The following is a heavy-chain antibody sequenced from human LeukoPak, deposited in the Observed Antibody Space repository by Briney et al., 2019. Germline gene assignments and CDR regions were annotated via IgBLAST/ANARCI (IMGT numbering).Heavy chain of an antibody. D-gene: IGHD6-13*01. CDR2: IFHSGST. CDR1: GFTFSNAW. Sequence: PGGSLRLSCAASGFTFSNAWMSWVRQPPGKGLEWIGEIFHSGSTNYNPSLKSRVTISVDKSKNQFSLKLNSVTAADTAVYYCARAEPRGSIWYPYWGQGTLVTVSS. J-gene: IGHJ4*02. V-gene: IGHV4-4*02. CDR3: ARAEPRGSIWYPY.